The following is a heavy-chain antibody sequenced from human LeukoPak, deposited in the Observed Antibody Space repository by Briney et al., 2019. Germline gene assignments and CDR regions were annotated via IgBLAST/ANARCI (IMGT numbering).Heavy chain of an antibody. J-gene: IGHJ5*02. CDR2: IKQDGSEK. Sequence: PGGSLRLSCAASGFTFSSYWMSWVRQARGKGREWVANIKQDGSEKYYVDSVKGRFTISGDNGKNTLHLQMNKLRAEETVVYYCARESLLSVGELWGGFDPWGQGTLVTVPS. V-gene: IGHV3-7*03. D-gene: IGHD3-10*01. CDR1: GFTFSSYW. CDR3: ARESLLSVGELWGGFDP.